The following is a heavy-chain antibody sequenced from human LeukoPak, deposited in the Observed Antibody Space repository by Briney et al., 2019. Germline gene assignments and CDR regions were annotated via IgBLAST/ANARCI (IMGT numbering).Heavy chain of an antibody. CDR3: AGVGGYCSSTSCYLVDY. J-gene: IGHJ4*02. V-gene: IGHV1-18*01. CDR1: GYTFTSYG. CDR2: ISAYNGNT. D-gene: IGHD2-2*01. Sequence: ASVKVSCKASGYTFTSYGISWVRQAPRQGLEWMGWISAYNGNTNYAQKLQGRVTMTTDTSTSTAYMELRSLRSDDTAVYYCAGVGGYCSSTSCYLVDYWGQGTLVTVSS.